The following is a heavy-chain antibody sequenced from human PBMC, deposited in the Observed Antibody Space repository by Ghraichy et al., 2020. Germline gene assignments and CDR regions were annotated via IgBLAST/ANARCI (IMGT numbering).Heavy chain of an antibody. V-gene: IGHV3-23*01. Sequence: GGSLRLSCAASGFTFSSYAMSWVRQAPGKGLEWVSAISGSGGSTYYADSVKGRFTISRDNSKNTLYLQMNSLRAEDTAVYYCAKDRLLGKIVVVPAAIYWGQGTLVTVSS. D-gene: IGHD2-2*01. J-gene: IGHJ4*02. CDR3: AKDRLLGKIVVVPAAIY. CDR1: GFTFSSYA. CDR2: ISGSGGST.